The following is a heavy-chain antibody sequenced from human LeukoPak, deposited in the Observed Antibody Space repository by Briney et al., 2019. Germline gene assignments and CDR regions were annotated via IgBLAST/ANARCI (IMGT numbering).Heavy chain of an antibody. V-gene: IGHV3-73*01. CDR2: IRSKANSYAT. CDR3: ARLDEVAKKFDY. CDR1: GFTFSSYA. D-gene: IGHD2-15*01. J-gene: IGHJ4*02. Sequence: VGSLRLSCAASGFTFSSYAMSWVRQASGKGLEWVGRIRSKANSYATAYAASVRGRFTISRDDSKNTAYLEMNSLKTEDTAVYLCARLDEVAKKFDYWGQGPLVTVSS.